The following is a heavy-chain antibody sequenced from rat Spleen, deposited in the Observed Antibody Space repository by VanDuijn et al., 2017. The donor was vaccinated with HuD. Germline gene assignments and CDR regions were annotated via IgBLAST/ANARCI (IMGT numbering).Heavy chain of an antibody. CDR2: IWTGGST. D-gene: IGHD1-10*01. CDR1: GLSLISNS. CDR3: ARDSYNNYGFDY. J-gene: IGHJ2*01. Sequence: QVQLKESGPGLVQPSQTLSLTCTVSGLSLISNSVSWIRQPPGSGLEWMGVIWTGGSTAYTSLLKSRLSISRDTAKSQVFLKMNILQTEYTATYYCARDSYNNYGFDYWGQGVMVTVSS. V-gene: IGHV2-47*01.